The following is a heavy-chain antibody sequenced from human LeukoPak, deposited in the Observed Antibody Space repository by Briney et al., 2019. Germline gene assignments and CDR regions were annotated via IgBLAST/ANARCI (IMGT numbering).Heavy chain of an antibody. CDR2: INYSGST. J-gene: IGHJ5*02. CDR3: ATFNGSYCSSTSCYVFDP. Sequence: SETLSLTCTVSGGSISSDNYQWSWIRQPPGKGLEWIGYINYSGSTYYNPSLKSRVTISVDTSKNQFSLKLSSVTAADTAVYYCATFNGSYCSSTSCYVFDPWGQGTLVTVSS. D-gene: IGHD2-2*01. CDR1: GGSISSDNYQ. V-gene: IGHV4-31*03.